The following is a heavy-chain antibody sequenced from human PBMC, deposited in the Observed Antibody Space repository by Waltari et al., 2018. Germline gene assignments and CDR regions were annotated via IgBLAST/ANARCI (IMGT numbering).Heavy chain of an antibody. CDR1: GGTFSSYA. V-gene: IGHV1-69*12. J-gene: IGHJ1*01. D-gene: IGHD2-21*01. CDR2: IIPIFGTA. Sequence: QVQLVQSGAEVKKPGSSVKVSCKASGGTFSSYAISWVRQARGQGLGWMGGIIPIFGTANYAQKFQGRVTITADESTSTAYMELSSLRSEDTAVYYCARDNFCGGDCSSPEYFQHWGQGTLVTVSS. CDR3: ARDNFCGGDCSSPEYFQH.